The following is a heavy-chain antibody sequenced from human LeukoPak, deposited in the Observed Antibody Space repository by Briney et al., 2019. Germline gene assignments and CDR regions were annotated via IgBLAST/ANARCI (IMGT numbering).Heavy chain of an antibody. Sequence: GGSLRLSCAASGFTASNNYMSWVRRAAGKGLEWVALIYSAGGTYYADSVKGRFTISRDNSKNTLHLQMNSLRAEDTAVYYCVRNSGELGAWGQGTLVTVSS. CDR2: IYSAGGT. CDR1: GFTASNNY. D-gene: IGHD2-21*01. J-gene: IGHJ5*02. V-gene: IGHV3-53*01. CDR3: VRNSGELGA.